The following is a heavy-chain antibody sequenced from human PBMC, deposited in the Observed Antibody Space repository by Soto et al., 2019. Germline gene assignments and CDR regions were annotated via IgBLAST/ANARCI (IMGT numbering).Heavy chain of an antibody. CDR3: ARGGLTDYFDY. D-gene: IGHD2-21*02. V-gene: IGHV3-33*01. Sequence: QVQRVESGGGVVQPGRSLRLSCAASGFTFSSYGMHWVRQAPGKGLEWVAVIWYDGSNKYYADSVKGRFTISRDNSKNTLYMQMHSLRAEDTAVYYCARGGLTDYFDYWGQGTLVTVSS. CDR2: IWYDGSNK. J-gene: IGHJ4*02. CDR1: GFTFSSYG.